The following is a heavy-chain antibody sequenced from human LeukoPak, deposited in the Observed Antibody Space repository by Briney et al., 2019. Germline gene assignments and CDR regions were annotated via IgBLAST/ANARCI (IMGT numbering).Heavy chain of an antibody. V-gene: IGHV3-53*04. D-gene: IGHD2-21*01. CDR1: GFAVSSHD. J-gene: IGHJ3*01. Sequence: GGSLRLSCGASGFAVSSHDMNWVRQAPGQGLEWVSLIYRRGDTIYAASVRGRFTISRHNSKNTLYLQMNGLRAEDTAVYYCVRESTVAVSRVVFDLGGQGTMVSVSS. CDR3: VRESTVAVSRVVFDL. CDR2: IYRRGDT.